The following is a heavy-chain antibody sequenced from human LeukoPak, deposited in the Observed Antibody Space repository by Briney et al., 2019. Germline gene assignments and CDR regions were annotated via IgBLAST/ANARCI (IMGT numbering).Heavy chain of an antibody. CDR3: ARCGYRYPYYSDY. Sequence: PSETLSLTCTVSGGSISSYYWSWIRQPPGKGLEWIGYIYYSGSTNYNPSLKSRVTISVDTSKNQFSLKLSSVTAADTAVYYCARCGYRYPYYSDYWGQGTLVTVSS. CDR1: GGSISSYY. J-gene: IGHJ4*02. D-gene: IGHD5-18*01. CDR2: IYYSGST. V-gene: IGHV4-59*01.